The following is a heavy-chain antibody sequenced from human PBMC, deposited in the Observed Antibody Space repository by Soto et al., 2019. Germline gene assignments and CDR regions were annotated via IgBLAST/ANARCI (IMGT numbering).Heavy chain of an antibody. CDR3: AQELPPTIAVDRTGNIAY. D-gene: IGHD6-19*01. CDR2: ISYDGSNK. V-gene: IGHV3-30*18. J-gene: IGHJ4*02. CDR1: VFTFSSYG. Sequence: QVQLVESGGGGVQPGRSLSLSCAASVFTFSSYGMHWVRQAPGKGLECVVVISYDGSNKYYADSVKGRFTISRDNSKNTMYLQMRSVRDVDPAVYYCAQELPPTIAVDRTGNIAYWGQGTLVTVSS.